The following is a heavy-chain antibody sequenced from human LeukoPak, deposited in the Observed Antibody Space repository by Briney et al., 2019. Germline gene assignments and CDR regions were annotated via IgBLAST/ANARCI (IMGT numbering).Heavy chain of an antibody. CDR3: ARAPLVGSTDSYYYGMDV. Sequence: PGGSLRLSCAASGFTFSSYWMSWVRQAPGKGLEWVANIKQDGSEKSYVDSVRGRFTISRDNAKNSLYLQMNSLRAEDTAVYYCARAPLVGSTDSYYYGMDVWGQGTTVTVSS. J-gene: IGHJ6*02. CDR1: GFTFSSYW. CDR2: IKQDGSEK. V-gene: IGHV3-7*01. D-gene: IGHD1-26*01.